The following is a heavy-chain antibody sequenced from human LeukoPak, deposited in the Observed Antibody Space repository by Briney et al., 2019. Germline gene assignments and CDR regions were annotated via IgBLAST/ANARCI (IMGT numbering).Heavy chain of an antibody. CDR2: ISGSGGST. CDR1: GFTFSSYA. J-gene: IGHJ4*02. D-gene: IGHD4-17*01. Sequence: PGGSLRLSCAASGFTFSSYAMSWVRQAPGKGLEWVSAISGSGGSTYYADSVKGRFTISRDNAKNSLYLQMNSLRAEDTAVYYCARDLIYGDYLHGQDYWGQGTLVTVSS. CDR3: ARDLIYGDYLHGQDY. V-gene: IGHV3-23*01.